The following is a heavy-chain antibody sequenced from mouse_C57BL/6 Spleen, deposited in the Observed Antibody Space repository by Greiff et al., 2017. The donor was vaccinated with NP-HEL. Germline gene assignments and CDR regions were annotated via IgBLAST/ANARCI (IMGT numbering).Heavy chain of an antibody. V-gene: IGHV14-4*01. CDR1: GFNIKDDY. Sequence: EVQLQQSGAELVRPGASVKLSCTASGFNIKDDYMHWVKQRPEQGLEWIGWIDPENGDTEYASKFQGKATITADTSSNTAYLQLSSLTSEDTAVYYCTPGPGFAYWGQGTLVTVSA. J-gene: IGHJ3*01. CDR3: TPGPGFAY. CDR2: IDPENGDT.